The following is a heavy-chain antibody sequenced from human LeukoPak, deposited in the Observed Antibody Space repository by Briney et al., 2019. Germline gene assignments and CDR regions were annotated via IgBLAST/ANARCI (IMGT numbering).Heavy chain of an antibody. Sequence: SETLSLTCTVSGGSISSYYWSWIRQPPGKGLEWIGYIYYSGSTYYNPSLKSRVTISVDTSKNQFSLKLSSVTAADTAVYYCAYSNTIFGVVISQGYMDVWGKGTTVTVSS. CDR3: AYSNTIFGVVISQGYMDV. V-gene: IGHV4-59*06. CDR2: IYYSGST. D-gene: IGHD3-3*01. J-gene: IGHJ6*03. CDR1: GGSISSYY.